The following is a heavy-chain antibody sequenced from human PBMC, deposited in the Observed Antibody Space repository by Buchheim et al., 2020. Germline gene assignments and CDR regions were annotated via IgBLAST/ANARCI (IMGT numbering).Heavy chain of an antibody. CDR1: GGSISSSSYY. J-gene: IGHJ4*02. Sequence: QLQLQESGPGLVKPSETLSLTCTVSGGSISSSSYYWGWIRQPPGKGLEWIGSIYYSGSTYYNPSLKSRVTISVDTSKNQFSLKLSSVTVADTAVYYCAREGSTVTKAPSPDYWGRGTL. D-gene: IGHD4-17*01. V-gene: IGHV4-39*07. CDR2: IYYSGST. CDR3: AREGSTVTKAPSPDY.